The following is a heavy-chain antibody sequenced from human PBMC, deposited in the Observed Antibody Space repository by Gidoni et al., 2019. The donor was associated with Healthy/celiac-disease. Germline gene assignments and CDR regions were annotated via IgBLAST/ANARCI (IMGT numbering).Heavy chain of an antibody. CDR3: AREGVTMVRLYGMDV. CDR1: GGSLSRSSYY. CDR2: IYYSGST. V-gene: IGHV4-39*07. D-gene: IGHD3-10*01. J-gene: IGHJ6*02. Sequence: QLQLQESGPGLVKPSETLSLTCTVSGGSLSRSSYYWGWIRQPPGKGLEGIGSIYYSGSTYYNPSLKRRVTIAVETSKNQFSLKLSSVTAADTAVYYCAREGVTMVRLYGMDVWGQGTTVTVSS.